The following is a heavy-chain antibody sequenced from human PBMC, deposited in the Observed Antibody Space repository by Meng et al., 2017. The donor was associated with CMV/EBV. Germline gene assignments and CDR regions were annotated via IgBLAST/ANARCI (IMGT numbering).Heavy chain of an antibody. CDR2: IYYSGST. V-gene: IGHV4-59*08. CDR1: GGSISSYY. J-gene: IGHJ4*02. CDR3: ARVRCSSTSCYGDFDY. D-gene: IGHD2-2*01. Sequence: SETLSLTCTVSGGSISSYYWSWIRQPPGKGLEWIGYIYYSGSTNYNPSLKSRVTISVDTSKNQFSLKLSSVTAADTAVYYCARVRCSSTSCYGDFDYWGQGTLVTVSS.